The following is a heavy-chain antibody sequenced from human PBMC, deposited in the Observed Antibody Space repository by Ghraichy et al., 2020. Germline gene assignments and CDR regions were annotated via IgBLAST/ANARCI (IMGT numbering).Heavy chain of an antibody. CDR1: GFTFSNFA. V-gene: IGHV3-23*01. Sequence: GESLNLSCAASGFTFSNFAMSWVRQAPGKGLEWVSAISGSGSSTYYADSVKGRFTISRDNSKNTVYLQMNSLRAEDTAVYYCAKIGVGGRDYYYTRGYSVYFDYWCKKALFTVSS. CDR3: AKIGVGGRDYYYTRGYSVYFDY. D-gene: IGHD3-22*01. J-gene: IGHJ4*02. CDR2: ISGSGSST.